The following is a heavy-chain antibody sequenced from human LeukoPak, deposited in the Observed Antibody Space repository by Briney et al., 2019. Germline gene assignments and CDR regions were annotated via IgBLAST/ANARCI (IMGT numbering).Heavy chain of an antibody. CDR1: GYTFTAYY. J-gene: IGHJ4*02. CDR2: INPNSGGT. Sequence: ASVKVSCKASGYTFTAYYVHWVRQAPGQGLEWMGWINPNSGGTNSSQKFQDRVTLTRDTSISTAYMELGSLRSDDTAIYYCARAYGSGSSYHPDYWGQGTLVTVSS. D-gene: IGHD3-10*01. CDR3: ARAYGSGSSYHPDY. V-gene: IGHV1-2*02.